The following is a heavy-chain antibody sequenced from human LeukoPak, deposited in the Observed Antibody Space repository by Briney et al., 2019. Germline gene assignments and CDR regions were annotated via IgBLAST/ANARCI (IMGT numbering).Heavy chain of an antibody. D-gene: IGHD6-13*01. CDR3: AKVVGGSSRRPYYYYYMDV. CDR2: ISSSSSYI. V-gene: IGHV3-21*01. Sequence: GGSLRLSCVASGFTFSSYSMNWVRQAPGKGLEWVSSISSSSSYIYYADSVKGRFTISRDNSKNTLYLQMNSLRAEDTAVYYCAKVVGGSSRRPYYYYYMDVWGKGTTVTISS. CDR1: GFTFSSYS. J-gene: IGHJ6*03.